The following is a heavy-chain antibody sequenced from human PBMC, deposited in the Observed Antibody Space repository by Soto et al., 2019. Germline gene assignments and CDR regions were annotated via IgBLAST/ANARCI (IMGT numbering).Heavy chain of an antibody. V-gene: IGHV4-30-4*01. CDR1: GGSISSGDYY. D-gene: IGHD1-26*01. CDR3: AREGGIVGATTVDY. J-gene: IGHJ4*02. CDR2: IYYSGST. Sequence: QVQLQESGPGLVKPSQTLSLTCTVSGGSISSGDYYWSWIRQPPGKGLEWIGYIYYSGSTYYNPPLKNRVTISVNTSKNHFSLKRSSVTAADTAVYYCAREGGIVGATTVDYWGQGTLVTGSS.